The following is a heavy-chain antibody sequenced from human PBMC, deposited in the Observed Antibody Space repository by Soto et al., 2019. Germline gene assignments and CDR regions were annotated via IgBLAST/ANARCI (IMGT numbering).Heavy chain of an antibody. CDR2: IYYSGST. V-gene: IGHV4-59*01. J-gene: IGHJ3*02. D-gene: IGHD1-26*01. CDR3: ARDPIVGATKYAFDI. Sequence: SETLSLTCTVSGGSISSYYWIWIRQPPGKGLEWIGYIYYSGSTNYNPSLKSRVTISVDTSKNQFSLKLSSVTAADTAVYYCARDPIVGATKYAFDIWGQGTMVTVS. CDR1: GGSISSYY.